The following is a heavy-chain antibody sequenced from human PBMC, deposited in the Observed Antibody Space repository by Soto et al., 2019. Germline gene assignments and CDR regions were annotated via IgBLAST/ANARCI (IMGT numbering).Heavy chain of an antibody. CDR2: IRNSGGNT. D-gene: IGHD5-12*01. Sequence: PRGSLSLFCAASGFTFTSHSMNWVGQAPGKGQQWVAKIRNSGGNTYYADSVKARFTISTDHPENTLYLQMSSLRAEDTAVYYCAKDPGPNSGYPISDYWRQGALVTVSS. CDR1: GFTFTSHS. V-gene: IGHV3-23*01. CDR3: AKDPGPNSGYPISDY. J-gene: IGHJ4*02.